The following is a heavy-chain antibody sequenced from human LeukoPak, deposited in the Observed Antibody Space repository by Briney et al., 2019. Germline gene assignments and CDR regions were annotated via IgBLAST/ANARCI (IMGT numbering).Heavy chain of an antibody. CDR1: GFTFSDYY. CDR3: AREEISLVRGVIIKSDDY. D-gene: IGHD3-10*01. CDR2: ISSSGNTI. Sequence: GGSLRLSCVASGFTFSDYYMSWIRQAPGKGLEWVSYISSSGNTIYYADSVKGRFTVSRDNGKNALYLHMNSLRAEDTAVYYCAREEISLVRGVIIKSDDYWGQGTLVTVSS. J-gene: IGHJ4*02. V-gene: IGHV3-11*01.